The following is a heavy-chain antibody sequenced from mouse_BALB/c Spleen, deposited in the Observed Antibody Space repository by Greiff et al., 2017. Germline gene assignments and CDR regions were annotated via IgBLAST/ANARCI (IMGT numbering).Heavy chain of an antibody. Sequence: VQLQQSGTVLARPGASVKMSCKASGYSFISFWMHWVKQRPGQGLDWIGAIYPGNSDTSYNQKLKGKANLTAVTSTSTAYMALSSLTNEDSAVYYCTRSISTMITDYFDNWGQGTTLTVSS. CDR1: GYSFISFW. V-gene: IGHV1-5*01. CDR3: TRSISTMITDYFDN. CDR2: IYPGNSDT. J-gene: IGHJ2*01. D-gene: IGHD2-4*01.